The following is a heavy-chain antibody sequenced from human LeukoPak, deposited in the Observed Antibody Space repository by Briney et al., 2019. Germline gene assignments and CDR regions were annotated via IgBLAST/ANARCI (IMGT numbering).Heavy chain of an antibody. D-gene: IGHD4-17*01. CDR2: IYPGDSDT. CDR1: GYSFTNYW. J-gene: IGHJ3*02. V-gene: IGHV5-51*01. Sequence: GESLKISCKGSGYSFTNYWIGWVRQMPGKGLEWMGIIYPGDSDTRYSPSFQGQVTISADMSITTAYLQWSSLKASDTAIYYCAXXGXTVTVVSYSFDIWGQGTMVTVSS. CDR3: AXXGXTVTVVSYSFDI.